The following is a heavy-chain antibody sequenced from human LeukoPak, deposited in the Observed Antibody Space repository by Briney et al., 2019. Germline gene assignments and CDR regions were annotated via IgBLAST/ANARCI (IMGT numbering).Heavy chain of an antibody. Sequence: GASVKVSCKASGGTFSSYAISWVRQAPGQGLEWMGRINPNSGGTNYAQKFQGRVTMTRDTSISTAYMELSRLRSDDTAVYYCARADYYDSSGKLDWGQGTLVTVSS. D-gene: IGHD3-22*01. J-gene: IGHJ4*02. CDR1: GGTFSSYA. CDR2: INPNSGGT. CDR3: ARADYYDSSGKLD. V-gene: IGHV1-2*06.